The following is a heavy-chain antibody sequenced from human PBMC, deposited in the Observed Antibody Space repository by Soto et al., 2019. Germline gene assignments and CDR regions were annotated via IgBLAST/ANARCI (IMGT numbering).Heavy chain of an antibody. CDR3: ARTHSGSYYSVFNY. D-gene: IGHD1-26*01. Sequence: SETLSLTCVVSNFSISSGYYWGWIRQSPGKGLEWIASIYRSGTTSYNPSLKSRVTISVDPSKDQFSLMLTAVTAADTAVYYCARTHSGSYYSVFNYWGRGSLVTVSS. V-gene: IGHV4-38-2*01. CDR1: NFSISSGYY. CDR2: IYRSGTT. J-gene: IGHJ4*02.